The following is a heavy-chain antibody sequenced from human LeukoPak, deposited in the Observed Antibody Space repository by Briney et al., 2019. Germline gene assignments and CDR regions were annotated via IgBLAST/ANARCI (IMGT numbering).Heavy chain of an antibody. D-gene: IGHD3-10*01. V-gene: IGHV3-7*01. CDR1: GFTFSNYW. J-gene: IGHJ4*02. CDR3: ARDWITMARGFRRYSYLDL. Sequence: PGGSLRLSCAASGFTFSNYWLTWVRQAPGKGLEWVANINLDGSRQSYVDSVKGRFTISRDNAKNSLHLQMNSLRAEDTAVYYCARDWITMARGFRRYSYLDLWGQGTLVTVST. CDR2: INLDGSRQ.